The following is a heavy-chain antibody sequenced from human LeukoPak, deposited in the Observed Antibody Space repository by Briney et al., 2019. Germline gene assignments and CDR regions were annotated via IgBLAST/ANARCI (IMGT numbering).Heavy chain of an antibody. V-gene: IGHV1-69*05. D-gene: IGHD6-13*01. Sequence: SVKVSCKASVGTFSSYAISWVRQAPGQGLEWMGRIIPIFGTANYAQKFQGRVTITTDESTSTAYMELSSLRSEDTAVYYCARELYSSSWYLGYYFDYWGQGTLVTVSS. CDR3: ARELYSSSWYLGYYFDY. J-gene: IGHJ4*02. CDR2: IIPIFGTA. CDR1: VGTFSSYA.